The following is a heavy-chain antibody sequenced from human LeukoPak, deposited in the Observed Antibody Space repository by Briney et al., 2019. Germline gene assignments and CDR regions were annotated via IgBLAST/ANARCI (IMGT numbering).Heavy chain of an antibody. CDR3: ARGSHRTEYRRSAAFDP. J-gene: IGHJ5*02. CDR1: GFTFSSYA. Sequence: PGGSLRLSCAASGFTFSSYAIHWVRQAPGKGLGWVAVISYDGSNKNYADSVKGRFSISRDNSKNTLYLQMNSLRAEDTAVYYCARGSHRTEYRRSAAFDPWGQGTLVTVSS. V-gene: IGHV3-30*04. D-gene: IGHD6-6*01. CDR2: ISYDGSNK.